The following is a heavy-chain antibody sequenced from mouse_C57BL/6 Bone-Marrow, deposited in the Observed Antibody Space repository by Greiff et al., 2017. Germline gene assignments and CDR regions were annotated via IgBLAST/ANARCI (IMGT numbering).Heavy chain of an antibody. J-gene: IGHJ1*03. Sequence: QVQLQQPGAELVKPGASVKLSCKASGYTFTSYGMHWVKQRPGQGLEWIGEIYPCGSNTYYTEKFKGKSTMTVDKSSSTAYMQLSSLTSEDSAVYYCERSGRFYGDDVLFDVWGTGTTVTVSS. CDR1: GYTFTSYG. CDR2: IYPCGSNT. V-gene: IGHV1-69*01. CDR3: ERSGRFYGDDVLFDV. D-gene: IGHD2-2*01.